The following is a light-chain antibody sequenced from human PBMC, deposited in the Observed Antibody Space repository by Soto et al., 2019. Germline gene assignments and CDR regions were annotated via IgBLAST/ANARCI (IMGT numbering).Light chain of an antibody. J-gene: IGKJ1*01. CDR1: HSISGW. Sequence: DIQMTQSPSTLSASVGDRVAITCRASHSISGWLAWYQRKPGKAPTLLIYGASSLQTGVPSRFSGSGSGTEFTLSISSLQPDDVATYYCQHFNSYPWTFGQGAKVDIK. CDR2: GAS. CDR3: QHFNSYPWT. V-gene: IGKV1-5*01.